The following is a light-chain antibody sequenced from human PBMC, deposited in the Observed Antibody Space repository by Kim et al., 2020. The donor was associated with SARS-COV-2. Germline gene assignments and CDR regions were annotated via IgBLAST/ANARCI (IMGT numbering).Light chain of an antibody. V-gene: IGKV3-11*01. CDR2: DAS. J-gene: IGKJ2*01. Sequence: SLSPGERANLSCRASQSIRDNLAWYQQKPGQSPRLLISDASNRATGIPARFSGSGSGTDFTLTISSLEPEDFAVYYCQQRSNWPYTFGQGTKLEI. CDR3: QQRSNWPYT. CDR1: QSIRDN.